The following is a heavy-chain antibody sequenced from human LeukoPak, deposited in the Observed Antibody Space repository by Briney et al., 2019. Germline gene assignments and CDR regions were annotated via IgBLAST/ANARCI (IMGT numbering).Heavy chain of an antibody. CDR2: TYYSGST. CDR1: GGSISSYY. V-gene: IGHV4-59*04. D-gene: IGHD2-15*01. Sequence: RPSETLSLTCTVSGGSISSYYWSWIRQPPGKGLEWIGYTYYSGSTYYNPSLKSRVTISVDTSKNQFSLKLSSVTAADTAVYYCARACSGGSCSHLGYFDYWGQGTLVTVSS. CDR3: ARACSGGSCSHLGYFDY. J-gene: IGHJ4*02.